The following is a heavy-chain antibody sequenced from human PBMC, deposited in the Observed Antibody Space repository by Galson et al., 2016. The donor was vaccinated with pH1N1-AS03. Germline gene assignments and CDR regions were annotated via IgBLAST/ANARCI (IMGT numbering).Heavy chain of an antibody. V-gene: IGHV5-51*01. Sequence: QSGAEVKKPGESLKISCKGSGYSFTNYWIARVRQLPGKGLEWMGIIYPADSDARYSPSFQGQVTISADTSNSTAYMQWNSLKASDTAMYYCARQRAVRAFDYWGQGTPVTVSS. J-gene: IGHJ4*02. CDR3: ARQRAVRAFDY. CDR2: IYPADSDA. CDR1: GYSFTNYW. D-gene: IGHD3-10*01.